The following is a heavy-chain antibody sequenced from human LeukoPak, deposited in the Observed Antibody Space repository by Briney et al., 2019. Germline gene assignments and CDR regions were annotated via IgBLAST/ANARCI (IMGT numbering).Heavy chain of an antibody. Sequence: GGSLRLSCAASGFTFSSYGMHWVRQAPGKGLEWVAFIRYDGSNKYYADSVKGRFTISRDNSKNTLYLQMNSLRAEDTAVYYCAIGRVVVAATGLYGMDVWGQGTTVTVSS. CDR3: AIGRVVVAATGLYGMDV. V-gene: IGHV3-30*02. CDR1: GFTFSSYG. CDR2: IRYDGSNK. J-gene: IGHJ6*02. D-gene: IGHD2-15*01.